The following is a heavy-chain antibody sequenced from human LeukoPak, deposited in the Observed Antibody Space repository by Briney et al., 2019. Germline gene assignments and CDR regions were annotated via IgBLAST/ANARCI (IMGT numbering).Heavy chain of an antibody. CDR1: GFTFSSYG. Sequence: PGGSLTLSCAASGFTFSSYGMHWVRQAPGKGLEWVAVISYDGSNKYYADSVKGRFTISRDNSKNTLYLQINSLRAEDTAVYYCAKAGRAVAAAGDYFDYWGQGTLVTVSS. CDR2: ISYDGSNK. CDR3: AKAGRAVAAAGDYFDY. D-gene: IGHD6-13*01. V-gene: IGHV3-30*18. J-gene: IGHJ4*02.